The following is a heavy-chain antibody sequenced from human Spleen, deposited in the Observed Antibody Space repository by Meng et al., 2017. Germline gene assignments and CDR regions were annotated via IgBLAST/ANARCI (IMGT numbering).Heavy chain of an antibody. CDR2: IDYSGIT. J-gene: IGHJ4*02. V-gene: IGHV4-59*01. Sequence: QVQLRESGPGLVKPSENLSLTFAVSAVSMSNYFWTWIRQPPGKGLEWIGYIDYSGITTYNPSLGSRVTISKDTSLSQFFLNLRSVTAADTAVYYCARVSGYFPYYFDYWGQGTLVTVSS. CDR1: AVSMSNYF. CDR3: ARVSGYFPYYFDY. D-gene: IGHD3-22*01.